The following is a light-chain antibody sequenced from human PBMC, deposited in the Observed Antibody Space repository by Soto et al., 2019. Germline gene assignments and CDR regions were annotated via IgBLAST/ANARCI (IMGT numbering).Light chain of an antibody. CDR3: KQLNSYPIT. Sequence: IQLTQSPSSLSASVGDSVTITCRASQGISSFLAWYQQKPGKAPKLLIYAASTLQSGVPSRFSGSGSGTDFTLTIRSMQTEDFATYFCKQLNSYPITVGQGKRREIK. CDR1: QGISSF. J-gene: IGKJ5*01. V-gene: IGKV1-9*01. CDR2: AAS.